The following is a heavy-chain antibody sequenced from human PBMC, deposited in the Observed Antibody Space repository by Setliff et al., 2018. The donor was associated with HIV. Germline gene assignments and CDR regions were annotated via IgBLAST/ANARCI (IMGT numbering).Heavy chain of an antibody. Sequence: GGSLRLSCAASGFTFSSYAMNWVRQAPGKGLEWVSEISGSGGGTYYADSMKGRFTISRDNSNNTLYLQMNSLRAEDTAVYYCAKSLQLYCSGGSCPSDASDIWGQGTMVTVSS. D-gene: IGHD2-15*01. J-gene: IGHJ3*02. CDR1: GFTFSSYA. CDR3: AKSLQLYCSGGSCPSDASDI. CDR2: ISGSGGGT. V-gene: IGHV3-23*01.